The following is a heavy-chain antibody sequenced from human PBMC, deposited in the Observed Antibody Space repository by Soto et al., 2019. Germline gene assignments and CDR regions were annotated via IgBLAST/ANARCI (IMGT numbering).Heavy chain of an antibody. CDR3: AKGTDGLTLLYGMDV. V-gene: IGHV3-30*18. CDR2: ISYDGSNK. J-gene: IGHJ6*02. Sequence: PGGSLRLSCAASGFTFSSYGMHWVRQAPGKGLEWVAVISYDGSNKYYADSVKGRFTISRDNSKNTLYLQMNSLRAEDTAVYYCAKGTDGLTLLYGMDVWGQGTTVTVSS. D-gene: IGHD3-10*01. CDR1: GFTFSSYG.